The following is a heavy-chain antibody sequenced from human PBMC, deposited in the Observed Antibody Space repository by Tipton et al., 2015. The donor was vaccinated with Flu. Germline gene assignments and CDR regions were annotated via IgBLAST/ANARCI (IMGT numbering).Heavy chain of an antibody. V-gene: IGHV4-31*03. Sequence: TLSLTCNVSGVSINSGSQYWTWIRQLPGKGLEWMGYICFSGATYTNPSLRSRLTISMDTSENKFSLRLGSETAAEAARYYCASVLSTTVRVPSGSLDIWGQGTMGTVS. J-gene: IGHJ3*02. CDR1: GVSINSGSQY. D-gene: IGHD3-10*01. CDR3: ASVLSTTVRVPSGSLDI. CDR2: ICFSGAT.